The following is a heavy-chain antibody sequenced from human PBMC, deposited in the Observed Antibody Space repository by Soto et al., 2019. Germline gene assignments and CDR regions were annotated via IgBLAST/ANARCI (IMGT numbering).Heavy chain of an antibody. Sequence: QVQLVQSGAEVKKPGASVKVSCKASGYTFTSYGISWVRQAPGQGLEWMGWISAYNGNTNYAQKLQGRVTMTTDNSTRKAYMRLRGLGSEATALYYCARDGYYYDSSGLYGGVAFEIWGKGKRVT. D-gene: IGHD3-22*01. V-gene: IGHV1-18*01. J-gene: IGHJ3*02. CDR2: ISAYNGNT. CDR1: GYTFTSYG. CDR3: ARDGYYYDSSGLYGGVAFEI.